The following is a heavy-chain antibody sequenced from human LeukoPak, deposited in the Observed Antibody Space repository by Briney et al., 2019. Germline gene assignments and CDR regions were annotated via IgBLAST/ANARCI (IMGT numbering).Heavy chain of an antibody. D-gene: IGHD5-24*01. V-gene: IGHV3-21*01. J-gene: IGHJ4*02. Sequence: PGGSLRLSCAASGFTFSSYGMHWVRQAPGKGLEWVSSISSSSSYIYYADSVKGRFTISRDNAKNSLYLQMNSLRAEDTAVYYCAPYNSFDYWGQGTLVTVSS. CDR2: ISSSSSYI. CDR3: APYNSFDY. CDR1: GFTFSSYG.